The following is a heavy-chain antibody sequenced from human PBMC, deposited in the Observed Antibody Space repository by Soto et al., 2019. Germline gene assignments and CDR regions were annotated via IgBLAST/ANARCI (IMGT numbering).Heavy chain of an antibody. Sequence: LRLSCAASGFIFSNYEMNWVRQAPGKGLEWVSFISGSGSTKHYADSMKGRFTISRDNAKNLLYLQMNSLRVEDTAVYYCAREVYYYGSGSYFTPFDYWGQGTLVTVSS. CDR3: AREVYYYGSGSYFTPFDY. D-gene: IGHD3-10*01. CDR2: ISGSGSTK. V-gene: IGHV3-48*03. J-gene: IGHJ4*02. CDR1: GFIFSNYE.